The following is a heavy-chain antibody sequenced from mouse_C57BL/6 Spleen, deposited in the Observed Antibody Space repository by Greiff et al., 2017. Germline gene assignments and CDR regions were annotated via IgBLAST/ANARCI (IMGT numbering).Heavy chain of an antibody. J-gene: IGHJ4*01. CDR2: ISSGGSYT. D-gene: IGHD1-1*01. CDR1: GFTFSSYG. CDR3: ARRRIYYYGSSGAMDY. V-gene: IGHV5-6*02. Sequence: EVKLEESGGDLVKPGGSLKLSCAASGFTFSSYGMSWVRQTPDKRLEWVATISSGGSYTYYPDSVKGRCTISRDNAKNTLYLQMSSLKSEDTAMYYGARRRIYYYGSSGAMDYWGQGTSVTVSS.